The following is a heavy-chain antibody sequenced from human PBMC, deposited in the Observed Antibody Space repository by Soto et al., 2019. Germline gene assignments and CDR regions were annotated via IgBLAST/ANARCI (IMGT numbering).Heavy chain of an antibody. Sequence: GGSLRLSRAASGCTFSSYWMHWVRQAPGKGLVWVSRINSDGSSTSYADSVKGRFTISRDNAKNTLYLQMNSLRAEDTAVYYCARDPTYFYDSSGYYDYWGQGTLVTVSS. CDR2: INSDGSST. D-gene: IGHD3-22*01. CDR1: GCTFSSYW. CDR3: ARDPTYFYDSSGYYDY. V-gene: IGHV3-74*01. J-gene: IGHJ4*02.